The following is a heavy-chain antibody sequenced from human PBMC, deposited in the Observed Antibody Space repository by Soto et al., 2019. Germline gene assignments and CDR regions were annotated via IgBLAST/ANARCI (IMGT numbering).Heavy chain of an antibody. CDR3: GKEAVAGTFVFYGMDV. J-gene: IGHJ6*02. D-gene: IGHD6-19*01. CDR1: GFTFSSYG. Sequence: GGSLRLSCAASGFTFSSYGMHWVRQAPGKGLEWVAVISYDGSEKYYADSVKGRFTISRDNSKNTQYLQMNSLRAEDTAVYYCGKEAVAGTFVFYGMDVWGQGTTVTV. V-gene: IGHV3-30*18. CDR2: ISYDGSEK.